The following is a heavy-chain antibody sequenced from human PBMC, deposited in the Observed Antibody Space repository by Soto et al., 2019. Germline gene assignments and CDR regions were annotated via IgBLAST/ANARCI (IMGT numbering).Heavy chain of an antibody. Sequence: GGSLRLSCAASGLPFSSNWMSWVRQAPGKGLEWVANMNQDGSQKYYVDSAKGRFTISRDNAKNSLYLQMNSLRAEDTAVYYCARDIAMVRGVGSFDIWGQGTMVTVSS. CDR2: MNQDGSQK. V-gene: IGHV3-7*01. CDR1: GLPFSSNW. J-gene: IGHJ3*02. D-gene: IGHD3-10*01. CDR3: ARDIAMVRGVGSFDI.